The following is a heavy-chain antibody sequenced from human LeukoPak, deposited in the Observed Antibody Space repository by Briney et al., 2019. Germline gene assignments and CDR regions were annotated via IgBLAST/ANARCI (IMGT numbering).Heavy chain of an antibody. J-gene: IGHJ5*02. D-gene: IGHD2-15*01. CDR1: RFTFSSYG. CDR3: ARDQVAAGCVDWFDP. Sequence: GRSLRLSCAASRFTFSSYGMHWVRQAPGKGLEWVAVISYDGSNKYYADSVKGRFTISRDNSKNTLYLQMSSLRAEDTAVYYCARDQVAAGCVDWFDPWGQGTLVTVSS. CDR2: ISYDGSNK. V-gene: IGHV3-30*03.